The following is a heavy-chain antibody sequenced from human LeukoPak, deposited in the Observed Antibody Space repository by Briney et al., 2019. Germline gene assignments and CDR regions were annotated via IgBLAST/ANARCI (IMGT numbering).Heavy chain of an antibody. V-gene: IGHV1-18*01. D-gene: IGHD3-22*01. CDR1: GYTFTSYG. CDR2: ISAYNGNT. Sequence: ASVKVSCKASGYTFTSYGISWVRQAPGQGLEWMGWISAYNGNTNYAQKLQGRVTMTTDTSTSIAYMELRSLRSDDTAVYYCASLVVVIKGDAFDIWGQGTMVTVSS. CDR3: ASLVVVIKGDAFDI. J-gene: IGHJ3*02.